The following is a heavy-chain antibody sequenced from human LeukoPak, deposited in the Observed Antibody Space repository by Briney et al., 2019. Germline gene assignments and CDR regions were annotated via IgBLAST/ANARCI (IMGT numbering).Heavy chain of an antibody. CDR3: ARADDYGETANAFDI. CDR2: IYYSGST. Sequence: SETLSLTCTVSGGSISYYYWSWIRQPPGKGLEWIGYIYYSGSTNYNPSLKSRVTISVDTSKNQFSLKLSSVTAADTAVYYCARADDYGETANAFDIWGQGTMVTVSS. V-gene: IGHV4-59*01. D-gene: IGHD4-17*01. J-gene: IGHJ3*02. CDR1: GGSISYYY.